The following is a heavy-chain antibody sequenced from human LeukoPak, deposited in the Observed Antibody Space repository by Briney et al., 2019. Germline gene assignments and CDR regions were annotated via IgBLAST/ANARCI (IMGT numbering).Heavy chain of an antibody. V-gene: IGHV3-21*01. J-gene: IGHJ4*02. Sequence: GGSLRLSCAASGFTFSSYSMNWVRQAPGQGLEWVSSISSSSSYIYYADSVKGRFTISRDNAKNSLYLQMNSLRAEDTAVYYCARARYSGYDAYDYWGQGTLVTVSS. CDR1: GFTFSSYS. CDR2: ISSSSSYI. D-gene: IGHD5-12*01. CDR3: ARARYSGYDAYDY.